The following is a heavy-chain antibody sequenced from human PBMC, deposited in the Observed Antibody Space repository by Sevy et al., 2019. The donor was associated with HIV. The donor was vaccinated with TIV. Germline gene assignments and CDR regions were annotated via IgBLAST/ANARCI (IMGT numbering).Heavy chain of an antibody. D-gene: IGHD4-17*01. CDR1: GFTFSSYS. V-gene: IGHV3-48*02. J-gene: IGHJ6*02. CDR2: ISSSSSTI. CDR3: ARRVGDGDYVGWYYDYGMDV. Sequence: GGSLRLSCAASGFTFSSYSMNWVRQAPGKGLEWVSYISSSSSTIYYADSVKGRFTISRDNAKNSLYLQMNSLRDEDTAEYYCARRVGDGDYVGWYYDYGMDVWGQGTTVTVSS.